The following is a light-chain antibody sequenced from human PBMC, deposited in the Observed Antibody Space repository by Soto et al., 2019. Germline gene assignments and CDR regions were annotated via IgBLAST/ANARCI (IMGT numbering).Light chain of an antibody. CDR2: DAS. J-gene: IGKJ1*01. V-gene: IGKV3-20*01. CDR1: QSVSGSY. CDR3: QHYGSSPWT. Sequence: EIVLTQSPGTLSLSPGERATLSCRASQSVSGSYLAWFQQKPGQAPRLLIYDASTRATGVPGRFSGSGSGTEFSLTISRLEPVDFAVYYCQHYGSSPWTFGQGTKVEIK.